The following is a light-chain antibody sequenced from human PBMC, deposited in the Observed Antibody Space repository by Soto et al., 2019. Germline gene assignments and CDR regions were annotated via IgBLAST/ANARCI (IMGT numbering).Light chain of an antibody. CDR2: AVS. V-gene: IGKV3-15*01. J-gene: IGKJ5*01. CDR1: QSVSTN. Sequence: EIVMTQSPASLSVSPGARATLSCRASQSVSTNVACYQQKPGEAATLLMYAVSTRATSVSARFSSSRSGTEVTLTTSSLQSEDFAVYYCQQYNKWPPITFGQGTRLEIK. CDR3: QQYNKWPPIT.